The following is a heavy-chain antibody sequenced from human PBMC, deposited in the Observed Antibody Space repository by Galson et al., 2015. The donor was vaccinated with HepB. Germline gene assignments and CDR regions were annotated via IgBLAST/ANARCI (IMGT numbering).Heavy chain of an antibody. CDR3: ANTHFITMIVVVNLFGY. CDR1: GFTFSSYA. D-gene: IGHD3-22*01. CDR2: ISGSGGST. V-gene: IGHV3-23*01. Sequence: SLRLSCAASGFTFSSYAMSWVHQAPGKGLEWVSAISGSGGSTYYADSVKGRFTISRDNSKNTLYLQMNSLRAEDTAVYYCANTHFITMIVVVNLFGYWGQGTLVTVSS. J-gene: IGHJ4*02.